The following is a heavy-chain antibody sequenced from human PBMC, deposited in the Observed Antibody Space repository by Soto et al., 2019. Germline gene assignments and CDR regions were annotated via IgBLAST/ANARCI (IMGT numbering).Heavy chain of an antibody. CDR3: ARDRGVAPPVAGNTHYYYYMDV. J-gene: IGHJ6*03. D-gene: IGHD6-19*01. V-gene: IGHV1-18*01. CDR2: ISAYNGDT. CDR1: GYSFTNYG. Sequence: QDQLVQSGGEVKKPGASVKVSCKASGYSFTNYGITWVRQAPGQGFEWMGWISAYNGDTNYAQKLQGGDTMTTDASTSTAYLELRTLRSDDTAVYYCARDRGVAPPVAGNTHYYYYMDVWGKGTTVTDSS.